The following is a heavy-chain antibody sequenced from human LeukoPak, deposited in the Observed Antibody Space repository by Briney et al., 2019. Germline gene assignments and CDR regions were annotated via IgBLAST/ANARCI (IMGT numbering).Heavy chain of an antibody. CDR2: INHSGST. CDR3: ARERVRQYSYGYYYYGMDV. CDR1: GGSFSGYY. J-gene: IGHJ6*02. D-gene: IGHD5-18*01. Sequence: PSETLSLTCAVYGGSFSGYYWSWIRQPPGKGLELIGEINHSGSTNYNPSLKSRVTISVDTSKNQFSLKLSSVTAADTAVYYCARERVRQYSYGYYYYGMDVWGQGTTVTVSS. V-gene: IGHV4-34*01.